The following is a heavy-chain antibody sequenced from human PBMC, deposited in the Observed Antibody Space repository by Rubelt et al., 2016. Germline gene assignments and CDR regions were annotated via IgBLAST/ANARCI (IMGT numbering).Heavy chain of an antibody. V-gene: IGHV3-33*01. Sequence: QVQLVESGGGVVQPGRSLRLSWAASGFTFSSYGMHWVRQAPGKGLEWVAVIWYDGSNKYYADSVKGRFTISRDNSKNTLYLQMNSLRAEDTAVYYCARDFQWGYSSPGDAFDIWGQGTMVTVSS. CDR2: IWYDGSNK. CDR3: ARDFQWGYSSPGDAFDI. J-gene: IGHJ3*02. CDR1: GFTFSSYG. D-gene: IGHD6-13*01.